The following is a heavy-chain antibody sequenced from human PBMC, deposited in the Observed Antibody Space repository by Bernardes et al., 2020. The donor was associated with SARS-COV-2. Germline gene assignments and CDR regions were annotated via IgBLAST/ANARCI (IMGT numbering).Heavy chain of an antibody. J-gene: IGHJ6*02. CDR2: IYPGYSDT. D-gene: IGHD1-1*01. V-gene: IGHV5-51*01. Sequence: GGSLKIPRHASGYTFKDYRLVRVRQMPGKGLEWMGIIYPGYSDTRHSPSFQGQVTISADKSINTAYVSWARLKASDTAIYYCARLGTLGVPGERTNNGMDVWGQGTTVNVSS. CDR1: GYTFKDYR. CDR3: ARLGTLGVPGERTNNGMDV.